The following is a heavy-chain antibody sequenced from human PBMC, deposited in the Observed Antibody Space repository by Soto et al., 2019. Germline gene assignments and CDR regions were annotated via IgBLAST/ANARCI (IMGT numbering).Heavy chain of an antibody. D-gene: IGHD2-2*01. Sequence: PGGSLRLSCAASGFTFSSYWMHWVRQAPGKGLVWVSRINSDGSSTSYADSVKGRFTISRDNAKNTLYLQMNSLRAEDTAVYYCARDFPAVEPEDYFDYWGQGTLVTVSS. J-gene: IGHJ4*02. CDR3: ARDFPAVEPEDYFDY. V-gene: IGHV3-74*01. CDR2: INSDGSST. CDR1: GFTFSSYW.